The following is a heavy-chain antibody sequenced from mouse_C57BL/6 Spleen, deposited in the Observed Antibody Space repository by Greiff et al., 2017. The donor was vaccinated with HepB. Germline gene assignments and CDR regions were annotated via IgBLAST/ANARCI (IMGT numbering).Heavy chain of an antibody. J-gene: IGHJ4*01. Sequence: EVQLQQPGAELVRPGASVKLSCTASGFNIKDYYMHWVKQRPEQGLEWIGRIDPEDGDTEYAPKFQGKATMTADTSSNTAYLQLSSLTSEDTAVYYCTTCFYYYGSSYVDAMDYWGQGTSVTVSS. V-gene: IGHV14-1*01. CDR2: IDPEDGDT. D-gene: IGHD1-1*01. CDR1: GFNIKDYY. CDR3: TTCFYYYGSSYVDAMDY.